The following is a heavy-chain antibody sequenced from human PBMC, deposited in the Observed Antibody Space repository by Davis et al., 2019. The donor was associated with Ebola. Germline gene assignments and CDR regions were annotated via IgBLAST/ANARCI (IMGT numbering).Heavy chain of an antibody. CDR2: FDPEDGET. Sequence: ASVRVSCKVSGYTLTELTMHWVRQAPGKGLEWMGGFDPEDGETIYAQKFQGRVTITADESTSTAYMELSSLRSEDTAVYYCAREKERAFDYWGQGTLVTVSS. CDR1: GYTLTELT. CDR3: AREKERAFDY. J-gene: IGHJ4*02. V-gene: IGHV1-24*01.